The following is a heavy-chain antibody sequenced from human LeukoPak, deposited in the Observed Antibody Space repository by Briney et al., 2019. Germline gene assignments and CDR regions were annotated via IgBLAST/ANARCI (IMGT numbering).Heavy chain of an antibody. CDR2: IKQDETEK. J-gene: IGHJ4*02. Sequence: GESLRLSCTASGFTFSNFWMGWVRQAPGKGLEWVANIKQDETEKFYLGSVKGRFTISRDNAKNSLYLQMNSLRAEDTAIYYCVRGCSDTCYRFDYWGQGTLVTVSS. V-gene: IGHV3-7*03. D-gene: IGHD2-15*01. CDR3: VRGCSDTCYRFDY. CDR1: GFTFSNFW.